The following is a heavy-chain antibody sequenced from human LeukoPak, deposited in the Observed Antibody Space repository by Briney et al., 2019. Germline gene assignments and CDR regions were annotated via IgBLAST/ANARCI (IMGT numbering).Heavy chain of an antibody. Sequence: GGSLRLSCAASGFTFSSYAMHWVRQAPGKGLEWVAVISYDGSNEYYADSVKGRFTIPRDNSKNTLYLQMNSLRADDTAVYYCANEIRPNDYWGQGTLVTVSS. V-gene: IGHV3-30-3*02. CDR3: ANEIRPNDY. J-gene: IGHJ4*02. CDR2: ISYDGSNE. CDR1: GFTFSSYA.